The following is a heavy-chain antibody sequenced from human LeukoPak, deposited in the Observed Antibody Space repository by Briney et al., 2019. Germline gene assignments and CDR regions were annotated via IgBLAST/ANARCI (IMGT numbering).Heavy chain of an antibody. D-gene: IGHD2-21*01. J-gene: IGHJ4*02. CDR3: AEGRGSIAVGFDY. CDR1: GGTFSSYT. V-gene: IGHV1-69*02. CDR2: IISILGIA. Sequence: SVKVSCKASGGTFSSYTISWVRQAPGQGLEWMGRIISILGIANYAQKFQGRVTITADKSTSTAYMELSSLRSEDTAVYYCAEGRGSIAVGFDYWGQGTLVTVSS.